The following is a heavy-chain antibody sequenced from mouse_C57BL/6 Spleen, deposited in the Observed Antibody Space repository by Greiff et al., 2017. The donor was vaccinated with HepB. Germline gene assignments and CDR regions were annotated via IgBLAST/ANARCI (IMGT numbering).Heavy chain of an antibody. J-gene: IGHJ1*03. CDR3: ARPGVTTVDWYFDV. V-gene: IGHV5-17*01. D-gene: IGHD1-1*01. CDR2: ISSGSSTI. CDR1: GFTFSDYG. Sequence: EVHLVESGGGLVKPGGSLKLSCAASGFTFSDYGMHWVRQAPEKGLEWVAYISSGSSTIYYADTEKGRFTISRDNAKNTLFLQMTSLRSEDTAMYYCARPGVTTVDWYFDVWGTGTTVTVSS.